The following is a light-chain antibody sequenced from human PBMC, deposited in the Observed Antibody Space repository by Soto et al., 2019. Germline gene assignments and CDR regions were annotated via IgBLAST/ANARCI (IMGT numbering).Light chain of an antibody. Sequence: EIVMTQSPATLSVSPGEGATLPCRASQSVSSNLAWYQQKPGQAPRLLIYGASSRATGIPDRFSGSGSGTDFTLTISRLEPEDFAVYYCQQYGSSPRTFGQGTKVDIK. J-gene: IGKJ1*01. CDR3: QQYGSSPRT. V-gene: IGKV3-20*01. CDR1: QSVSSN. CDR2: GAS.